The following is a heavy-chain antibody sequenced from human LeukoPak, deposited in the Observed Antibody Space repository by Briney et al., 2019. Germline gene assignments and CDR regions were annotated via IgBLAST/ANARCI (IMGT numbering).Heavy chain of an antibody. CDR2: IYSGGST. V-gene: IGHV3-66*01. Sequence: PGGSLTLSCAASGFTVSGNYMSWVRQAPGKGLEWVSVIYSGGSTYYADSVKGRFTISRDNSKNTLYLQMNSLRAEDTAVYYCARDRGYYDSSGYISWGQGTLVTVSS. CDR3: ARDRGYYDSSGYIS. D-gene: IGHD3-22*01. CDR1: GFTVSGNY. J-gene: IGHJ5*02.